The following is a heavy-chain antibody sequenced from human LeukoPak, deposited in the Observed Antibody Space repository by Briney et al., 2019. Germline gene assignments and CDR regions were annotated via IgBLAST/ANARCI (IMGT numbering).Heavy chain of an antibody. V-gene: IGHV1-8*01. CDR2: MNPNSGNT. J-gene: IGHJ6*02. CDR3: ARGSQYCSSTSCHRVYYYYGMDV. D-gene: IGHD2-2*01. CDR1: GYTFTSYD. Sequence: ASVTVSCKASGYTFTSYDINWVRQAPGQGLEWMGWMNPNSGNTGYAQKFQGRVTMTRNTSISTAYMELSSLRSEDTAVYYCARGSQYCSSTSCHRVYYYYGMDVWGQGTTVTVSS.